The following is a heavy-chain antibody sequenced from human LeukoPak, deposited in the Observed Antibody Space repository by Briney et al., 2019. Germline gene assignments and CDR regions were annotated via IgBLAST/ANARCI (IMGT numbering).Heavy chain of an antibody. CDR1: GFTFSSYA. D-gene: IGHD6-19*01. CDR3: AKDLRPQYSIAVAGYFDY. J-gene: IGHJ4*02. V-gene: IGHV3-23*01. Sequence: AGGSLRLSCAASGFTFSSYAMSWVRQAPGKGLEWVSAISGSGGSTCYADSVKGRFTISRDNSKNTLYLQMNSLRAEDTAVYYCAKDLRPQYSIAVAGYFDYWGQGTLVTVSS. CDR2: ISGSGGST.